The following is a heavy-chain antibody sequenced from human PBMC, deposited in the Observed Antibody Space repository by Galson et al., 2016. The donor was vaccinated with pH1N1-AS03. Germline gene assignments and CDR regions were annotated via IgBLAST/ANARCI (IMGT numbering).Heavy chain of an antibody. CDR1: GFTFSDYW. CDR2: ITSDGSTP. CDR3: AKVPTFGVLIIQYYFDY. J-gene: IGHJ4*02. D-gene: IGHD3-3*01. V-gene: IGHV3-74*03. Sequence: SLRLSCAASGFTFSDYWMHWVRQAPGKGLVWVSGITSDGSTPTYADSLKGRFTISRDNSKNTLYLQMSSLRAEDAAVYYCAKVPTFGVLIIQYYFDYWGQGALVTVSS.